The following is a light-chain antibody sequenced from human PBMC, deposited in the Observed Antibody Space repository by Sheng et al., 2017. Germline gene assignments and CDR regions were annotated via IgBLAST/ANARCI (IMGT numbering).Light chain of an antibody. Sequence: DIQMTQSPSSLSASVGDRVTITCRASPGIFNYLAWYQQKPGKVPKLLIYGATTLQSGVPSRFSGSGSGTDFTLTISSLQPEDVATYYCLQDHNYPFTFGPGTKVHVK. CDR2: GAT. CDR3: LQDHNYPFT. J-gene: IGKJ3*01. V-gene: IGKV1-27*01. CDR1: PGIFNY.